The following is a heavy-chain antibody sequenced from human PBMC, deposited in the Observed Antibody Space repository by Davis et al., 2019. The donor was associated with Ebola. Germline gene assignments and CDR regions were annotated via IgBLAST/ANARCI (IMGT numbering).Heavy chain of an antibody. Sequence: GESLKISCAASGFIFSNYSMNWVRQAPGRGLEWVASISGSGRYMDYAESVKGRFTISRDSAKNSVYLQMNSLTFEDTGVYFCARVAWLQFQPNYYFDSWGQGTLVTVSS. D-gene: IGHD5-24*01. V-gene: IGHV3-21*01. CDR3: ARVAWLQFQPNYYFDS. CDR2: ISGSGRYM. J-gene: IGHJ4*01. CDR1: GFIFSNYS.